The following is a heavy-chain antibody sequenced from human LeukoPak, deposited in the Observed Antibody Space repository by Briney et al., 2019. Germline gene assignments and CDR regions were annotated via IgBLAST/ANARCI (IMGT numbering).Heavy chain of an antibody. Sequence: GGSLRLSCAASGFTFSSYGMSWVRQAPGKGLEWVSAISGSGGSTYYADSVKGRFTISRDNSKNTLYLQMNSLRAEDTAVYYCAKDQVGSSGPPGTHWGQGTLVTVSS. D-gene: IGHD6-19*01. CDR2: ISGSGGST. CDR3: AKDQVGSSGPPGTH. J-gene: IGHJ4*02. V-gene: IGHV3-23*01. CDR1: GFTFSSYG.